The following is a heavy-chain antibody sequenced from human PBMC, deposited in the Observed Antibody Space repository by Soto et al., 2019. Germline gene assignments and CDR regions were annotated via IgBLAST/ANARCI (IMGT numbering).Heavy chain of an antibody. CDR3: AKDRWNYDYFDF. CDR1: GFTFSSCA. Sequence: HPGGSLRLSCAASGFTFSSCAMNWVRQAPGKGLEWVSTISGSGESTYYADSVKGRFTISRDNSKSTLYLQMNSLRAEDTAVYYCAKDRWNYDYFDFWGRGTLVTVSS. V-gene: IGHV3-23*01. D-gene: IGHD1-7*01. CDR2: ISGSGEST. J-gene: IGHJ4*02.